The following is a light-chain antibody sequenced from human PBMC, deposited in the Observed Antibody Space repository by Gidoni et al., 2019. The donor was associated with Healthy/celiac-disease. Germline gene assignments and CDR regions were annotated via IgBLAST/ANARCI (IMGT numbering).Light chain of an antibody. CDR3: QQYKSYPYT. J-gene: IGKJ2*01. V-gene: IGKV1-5*03. CDR1: QSISSW. CDR2: KAS. Sequence: DIQMTQSPSTLSASVGDRVTITCRASQSISSWLAWYQQKRGKAPKLLIYKASSLENGVTSRFSGSGSGTEFTLTISSLQPDDFASYYCQQYKSYPYTFGQXTKLEIK.